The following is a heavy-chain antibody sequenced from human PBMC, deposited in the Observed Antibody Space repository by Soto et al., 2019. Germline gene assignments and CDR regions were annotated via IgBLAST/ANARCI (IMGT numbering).Heavy chain of an antibody. CDR2: IIRIFGKA. CDR1: GGTFSSYA. D-gene: IGHD2-2*01. Sequence: ASVKVSCKASGGTFSSYAISWGRQAPGKGREGMGGIIRIFGKANYAQKFQGRVTITADESTSTAYMELSSVTAADTAVYYCASSLGYCSSTSCYARPRGYYYYGMDVWGQGTTVTVSS. CDR3: ASSLGYCSSTSCYARPRGYYYYGMDV. V-gene: IGHV1-69*13. J-gene: IGHJ6*02.